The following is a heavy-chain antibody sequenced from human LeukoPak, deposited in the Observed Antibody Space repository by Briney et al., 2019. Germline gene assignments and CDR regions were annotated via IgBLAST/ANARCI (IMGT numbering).Heavy chain of an antibody. CDR1: GYTLTELS. Sequence: ASVKVSCKVSGYTLTELSMHWVRQAPGKGLEWMGGFDPEDGETIYAQKFQGRVTMTEDTSTDTAYMELSSVRSEDTAVYYCATVKFLDTAMSNWFDPWGQGTLVTVSS. J-gene: IGHJ5*02. D-gene: IGHD5-18*01. CDR2: FDPEDGET. V-gene: IGHV1-24*01. CDR3: ATVKFLDTAMSNWFDP.